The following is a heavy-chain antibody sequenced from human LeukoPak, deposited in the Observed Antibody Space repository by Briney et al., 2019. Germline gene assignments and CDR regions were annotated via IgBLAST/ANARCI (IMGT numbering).Heavy chain of an antibody. Sequence: SVKVSCKASGGTFSSYAISWVRQGPGQGLEWMGGIIPIFGTTTYAQKFLGRVTITADESTTTAYMEVSRLRSEDTAVYYCTRGITALRFLEWTFWGQGTLVTVSS. CDR2: IIPIFGTT. V-gene: IGHV1-69*13. J-gene: IGHJ4*02. CDR1: GGTFSSYA. D-gene: IGHD3-3*01. CDR3: TRGITALRFLEWTF.